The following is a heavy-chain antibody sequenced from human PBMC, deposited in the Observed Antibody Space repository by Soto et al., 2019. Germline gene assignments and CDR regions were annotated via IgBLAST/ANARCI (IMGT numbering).Heavy chain of an antibody. V-gene: IGHV3-66*01. D-gene: IGHD3-9*01. Sequence: EVQLVESGGGLVQPGGSLRLSCAASGFTVSSNYMSWVRQAPGKGLEWVSVIYSGGYTYHADSVKGRFTISRDNSKNTLYLQANNLRAEDTAVYYCAREHYDILTGYYKFDYRGQGTLVTVSS. CDR1: GFTVSSNY. CDR2: IYSGGYT. CDR3: AREHYDILTGYYKFDY. J-gene: IGHJ4*02.